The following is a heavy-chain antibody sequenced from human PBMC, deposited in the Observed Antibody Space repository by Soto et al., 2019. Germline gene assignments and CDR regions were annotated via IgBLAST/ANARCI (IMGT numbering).Heavy chain of an antibody. Sequence: GGSLRLSCAASGFTVNSNYMSWVRQAPGEGLQWVSITNTGGTTYYADSVKGRFTVSRDNSKNTLYLQMNSLRAEDTAVYYCAKGDGFILAVCGQGTTVTVSS. CDR3: AKGDGFILAV. CDR1: GFTVNSNY. CDR2: TNTGGTT. J-gene: IGHJ6*02. D-gene: IGHD1-26*01. V-gene: IGHV3-53*01.